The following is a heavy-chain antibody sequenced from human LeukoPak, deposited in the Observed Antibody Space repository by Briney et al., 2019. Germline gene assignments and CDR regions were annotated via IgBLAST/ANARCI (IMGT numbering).Heavy chain of an antibody. Sequence: GGSLRLSCAASGFTFTSYSMNWVRQAPGKGLEWVSYISTSISTIYYADSVKGRFTISRDNAKNSLYLQMNSLRAEDTVVYYCARRLTGGTTVFDHWGRGTLVTVSS. D-gene: IGHD1-26*01. CDR2: ISTSISTI. CDR3: ARRLTGGTTVFDH. V-gene: IGHV3-48*04. J-gene: IGHJ4*02. CDR1: GFTFTSYS.